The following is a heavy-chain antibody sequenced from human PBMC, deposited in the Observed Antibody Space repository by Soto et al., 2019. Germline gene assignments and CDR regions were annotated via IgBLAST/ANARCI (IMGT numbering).Heavy chain of an antibody. Sequence: EVQLVESGGGLVKPGGSLRLSCAASGFTFSSYSMNWVRQAPGKGLEWVSSISSSSSYIYYADSVKGRFTISRDNAKNSLYLQMNSLRAEDTAVYYCARAHAGYCSSTSCYRGWFDPWGQGTLVTVSS. V-gene: IGHV3-21*01. J-gene: IGHJ5*02. CDR2: ISSSSSYI. CDR1: GFTFSSYS. D-gene: IGHD2-2*02. CDR3: ARAHAGYCSSTSCYRGWFDP.